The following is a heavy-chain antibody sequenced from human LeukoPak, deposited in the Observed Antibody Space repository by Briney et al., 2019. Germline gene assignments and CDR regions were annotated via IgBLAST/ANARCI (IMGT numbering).Heavy chain of an antibody. D-gene: IGHD3-9*01. Sequence: PGGSLRLSCAASGFTVSSNYMSWVCQAPGKGLEWVSVIYNGGSTHYADSVKGRFTFSRDNSKNTLYLQMNSLRAEDTAVYYCARVIVTGYYDAFDIWGQGTMVTVSS. J-gene: IGHJ3*02. CDR2: IYNGGST. V-gene: IGHV3-53*01. CDR1: GFTVSSNY. CDR3: ARVIVTGYYDAFDI.